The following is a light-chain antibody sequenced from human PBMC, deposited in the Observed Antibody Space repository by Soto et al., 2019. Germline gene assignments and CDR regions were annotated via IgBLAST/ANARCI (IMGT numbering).Light chain of an antibody. CDR2: GAY. J-gene: IGKJ5*01. Sequence: EVVLTHSPVTLSLSPGERATLSCRASQSFRGLLAWYQQKPGQAPRLLIYGAYSRATGIPDTFSGSGSGTDFTLTISRLEPEDFAVYYCQQYGSSPRITCGQGTRLEIK. CDR1: QSFRGL. V-gene: IGKV3-20*01. CDR3: QQYGSSPRIT.